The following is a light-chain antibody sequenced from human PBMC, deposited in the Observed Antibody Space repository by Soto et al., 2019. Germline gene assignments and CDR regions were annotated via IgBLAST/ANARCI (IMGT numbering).Light chain of an antibody. CDR3: RQALQTPYT. CDR2: LGS. J-gene: IGKJ2*01. Sequence: EIVMTQSPLSLPVTPGEPAAISCRSSQRLLHSNGYNYLDRYRQKPGQSQQLLSYLGSNRASGVPDRFSGSGSGRDCTLKISRVEAEDVGVYYCRQALQTPYTFGQGTKLEIK. V-gene: IGKV2-28*01. CDR1: QRLLHSNGYNY.